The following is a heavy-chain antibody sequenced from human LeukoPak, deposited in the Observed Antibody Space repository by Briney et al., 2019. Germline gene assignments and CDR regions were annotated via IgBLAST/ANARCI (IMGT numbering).Heavy chain of an antibody. V-gene: IGHV4-59*01. CDR2: IYYSGST. D-gene: IGHD4-23*01. CDR3: ARVPNSHDAFDI. Sequence: SETLSLTCTVSGGSISSYYWSWIRQPPGKGLEWIGYIYYSGSTNYNPSLKSRVTISVDTSKNQFSLKLSFVTAADTAVYYCARVPNSHDAFDIWGQGTMVTVSS. CDR1: GGSISSYY. J-gene: IGHJ3*02.